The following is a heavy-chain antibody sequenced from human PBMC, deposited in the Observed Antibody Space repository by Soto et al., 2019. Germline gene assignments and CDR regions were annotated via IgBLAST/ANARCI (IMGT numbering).Heavy chain of an antibody. D-gene: IGHD3-9*01. Sequence: QVQLQESGPGLVKPPETLSLTCTVSGGSMSNYYWSWIRQPAGKGLEWIGRIYTTGSTHYNPSPKRRVTLIIDMSQNQFSLKLNSVTAADTAVYYCARELPYIYEILTGHFDHWGQGTLVTVSS. V-gene: IGHV4-4*07. CDR3: ARELPYIYEILTGHFDH. CDR1: GGSMSNYY. CDR2: IYTTGST. J-gene: IGHJ4*02.